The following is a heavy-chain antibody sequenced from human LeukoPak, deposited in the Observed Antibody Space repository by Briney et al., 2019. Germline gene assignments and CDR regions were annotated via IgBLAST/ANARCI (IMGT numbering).Heavy chain of an antibody. Sequence: SETLSLTCAVYGGSFSGYYWSWLRQPPGKGLEWIGEINHSGSTNYNPSLKSRVTISVDTSKNQFSLKLSSVTAADTAVYYCARHGGPLTGDQKVTYYYYYMDVWGKGTTVTISS. CDR1: GGSFSGYY. V-gene: IGHV4-34*01. CDR2: INHSGST. CDR3: ARHGGPLTGDQKVTYYYYYMDV. J-gene: IGHJ6*03. D-gene: IGHD7-27*01.